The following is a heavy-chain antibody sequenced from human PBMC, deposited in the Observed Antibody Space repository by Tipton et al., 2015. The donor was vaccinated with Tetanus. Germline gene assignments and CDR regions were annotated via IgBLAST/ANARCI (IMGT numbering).Heavy chain of an antibody. J-gene: IGHJ3*02. D-gene: IGHD1-1*01. CDR1: GGSLSGYY. V-gene: IGHV3-23*03. CDR3: AKAMNDLRYALDI. CDR2: IYGGGSST. Sequence: LSLTCTVSGGSLSGYYWNWIRQSPGKGLEWVSVIYGGGSSTYYADSVKGRFTISRDDSKNTLYLQMNSLRAEDTAIYYCAKAMNDLRYALDIWGQGTLVTVAS.